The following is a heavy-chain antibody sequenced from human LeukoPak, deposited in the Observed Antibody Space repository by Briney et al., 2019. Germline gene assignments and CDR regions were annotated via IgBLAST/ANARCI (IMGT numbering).Heavy chain of an antibody. D-gene: IGHD2-2*01. CDR1: GGSISSCGYY. CDR2: IYYSGST. V-gene: IGHV4-31*03. Sequence: LQTLSLTCTVSGGSISSCGYYWSWIRQHPGKGLEWIGYIYYSGSTYYNPSLKSRVTISVDTSRNQFSLRLSSVAAADTAVYYCARRSEYHWFDPWGQGTLVTVSS. CDR3: ARRSEYHWFDP. J-gene: IGHJ5*02.